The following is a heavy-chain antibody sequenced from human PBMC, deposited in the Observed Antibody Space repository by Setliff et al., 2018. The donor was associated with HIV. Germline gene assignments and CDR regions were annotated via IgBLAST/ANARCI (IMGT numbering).Heavy chain of an antibody. CDR3: ARGYGAAGGGY. V-gene: IGHV4-34*01. CDR1: GGSFSGYY. J-gene: IGHJ4*02. Sequence: SETLSLTCAVYGGSFSGYYWSWIRQPPGKGLEWIGEINHRGSTNCNPSLKSRVSISVDTSKNQFSLKLSSVTAADTAVYYCARGYGAAGGGYWGQGTLVTVSS. CDR2: INHRGST. D-gene: IGHD6-25*01.